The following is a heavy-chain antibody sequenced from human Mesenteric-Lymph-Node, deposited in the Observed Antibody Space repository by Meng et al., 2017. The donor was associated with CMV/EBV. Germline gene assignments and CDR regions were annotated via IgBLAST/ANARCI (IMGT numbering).Heavy chain of an antibody. CDR1: GFTVSSNY. CDR3: ARKGPYGMDV. CDR2: IYSGGST. J-gene: IGHJ6*02. Sequence: GGSLRLSCAASGFTVSSNYMSWVRQAPGKGLEWVSVIYSGGSTYYADSVKGRFTISRDNARNSLYLQMNSLRAEDTAVYYCARKGPYGMDVWGQGTTVTVSS. V-gene: IGHV3-53*01.